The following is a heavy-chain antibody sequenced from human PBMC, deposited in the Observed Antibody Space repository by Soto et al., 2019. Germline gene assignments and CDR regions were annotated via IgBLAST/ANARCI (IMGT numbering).Heavy chain of an antibody. CDR2: IIPIFGTA. V-gene: IGHV1-69*13. J-gene: IGHJ6*02. CDR1: GYTFTSYA. D-gene: IGHD5-18*01. Sequence: SVKVSCKASGYTFTSYAISWVRQAPGQGLEWMGGIIPIFGTANYAQKFQGRVTITADESTSTAYMEMRSLRSDDTAVYYCARDQVAKWAPGSAMVNYYYGMDAWGQGTTVTVSS. CDR3: ARDQVAKWAPGSAMVNYYYGMDA.